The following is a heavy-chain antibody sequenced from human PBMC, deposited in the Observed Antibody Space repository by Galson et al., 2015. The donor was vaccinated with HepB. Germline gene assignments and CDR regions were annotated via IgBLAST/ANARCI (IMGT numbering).Heavy chain of an antibody. CDR2: IYYSGST. J-gene: IGHJ4*02. D-gene: IGHD6-19*01. CDR1: GGSISSGGYY. Sequence: LSLTCTVSGGSISSGGYYWSWIRQHPGKGLEWIGYIYYSGSTYYNPSLKSRVTISVDTSKNQFSLKLSSVTAADTAVYYCARNGAVAKYYFDYWGQGTLVTVSS. CDR3: ARNGAVAKYYFDY. V-gene: IGHV4-31*03.